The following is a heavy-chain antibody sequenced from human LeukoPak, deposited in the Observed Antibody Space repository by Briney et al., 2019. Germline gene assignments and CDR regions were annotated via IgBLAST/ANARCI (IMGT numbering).Heavy chain of an antibody. D-gene: IGHD3-10*01. V-gene: IGHV4-34*01. Sequence: SETLSLTCAVYGGSFSGYYWSWIRQPPGKGLEWIGEINHSGSTNYNPSLKSRVTISVDTSKNQFSLKLSSVTAADTAVYYCARGFGRWYSMVRGVIMEGWFDPWGQGTLVTVSS. CDR3: ARGFGRWYSMVRGVIMEGWFDP. CDR2: INHSGST. J-gene: IGHJ5*02. CDR1: GGSFSGYY.